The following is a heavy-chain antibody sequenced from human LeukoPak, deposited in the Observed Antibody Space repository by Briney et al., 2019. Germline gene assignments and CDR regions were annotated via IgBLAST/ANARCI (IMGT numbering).Heavy chain of an antibody. J-gene: IGHJ4*02. Sequence: PSGTLSLTCAVSGGSISRNTWWSWARQPPGKGLEWIAEIHDSGRTNYNPSLKSRVTISVDKSKNQFSLQLASMTAADTAVYYCAKNGDFRLEYWGQGTLVTVSS. V-gene: IGHV4-4*02. CDR2: IHDSGRT. CDR3: AKNGDFRLEY. D-gene: IGHD7-27*01. CDR1: GGSISRNTW.